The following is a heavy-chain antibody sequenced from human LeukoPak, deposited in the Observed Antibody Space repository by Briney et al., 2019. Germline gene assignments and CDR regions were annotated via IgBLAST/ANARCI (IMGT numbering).Heavy chain of an antibody. D-gene: IGHD5-18*01. CDR2: ISSSSSYI. J-gene: IGHJ3*02. CDR1: GFTFSSYS. V-gene: IGHV3-21*01. CDR3: ARTTRGYSYGFDAFDI. Sequence: GGSLRLSCAAPGFTFSSYSMNWVRQAPGKGLEWVSSISSSSSYIYYADSVKGRFTISRDNAKNSLYLQMNSLRAEDTAVYYCARTTRGYSYGFDAFDIWGQGTMVTVSS.